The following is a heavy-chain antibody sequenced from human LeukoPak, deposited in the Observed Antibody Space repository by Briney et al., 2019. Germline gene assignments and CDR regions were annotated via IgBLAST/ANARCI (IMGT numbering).Heavy chain of an antibody. J-gene: IGHJ4*02. D-gene: IGHD1-26*01. Sequence: PGGSLRLSCAASGFTFSNYNMNWVRQAPGKGLEWVAVLWYDGSNKYYADSVKGRFTISRDNSKNTLFLQMDSLRAEDTAVYYCARDRGSLYSGSYPGYSDYWGQGTLVTVSS. CDR2: LWYDGSNK. CDR3: ARDRGSLYSGSYPGYSDY. V-gene: IGHV3-33*08. CDR1: GFTFSNYN.